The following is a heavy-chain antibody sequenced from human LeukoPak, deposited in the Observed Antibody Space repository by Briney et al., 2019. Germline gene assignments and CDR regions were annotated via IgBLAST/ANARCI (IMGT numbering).Heavy chain of an antibody. Sequence: PGGSLRLSCAASGFTFDTYDMHWVRQVTGEDLEWVSVIGIAGDTYYAGSVQGRFAISRESARNSLYLQMNSLRAGDTAVYYCARGTGTYFDYWGQGTLVTVSS. CDR2: IGIAGDT. V-gene: IGHV3-13*01. CDR1: GFTFDTYD. CDR3: ARGTGTYFDY. J-gene: IGHJ4*02. D-gene: IGHD3/OR15-3a*01.